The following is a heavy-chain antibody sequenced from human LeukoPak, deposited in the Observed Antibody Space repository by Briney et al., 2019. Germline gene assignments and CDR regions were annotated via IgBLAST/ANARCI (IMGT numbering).Heavy chain of an antibody. Sequence: GASVKVSCKASGYTFTSYGMSWVRQVPGQGLEWMGWISAYNGNTNYAQKLQGRVTMTTDTSTSTAYMELRSLRSDDTAVYYCARDLSIAARGWFDPWGQGTLVTVSS. CDR3: ARDLSIAARGWFDP. CDR1: GYTFTSYG. CDR2: ISAYNGNT. V-gene: IGHV1-18*01. J-gene: IGHJ5*02. D-gene: IGHD6-6*01.